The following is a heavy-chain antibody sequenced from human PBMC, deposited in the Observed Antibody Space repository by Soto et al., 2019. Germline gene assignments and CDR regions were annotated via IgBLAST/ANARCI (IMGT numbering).Heavy chain of an antibody. J-gene: IGHJ4*02. V-gene: IGHV4-59*01. Sequence: SETLSLTCKVSGGSIGKYYWNWIRQPPGKELEWIGHIYDGGSANYNPSLRSRVTISLDTSKSQFSLELRSVTPADTALYFCARVDTTLTAYSFDYWGQGTLVTVSS. D-gene: IGHD2-15*01. CDR3: ARVDTTLTAYSFDY. CDR1: GGSIGKYY. CDR2: IYDGGSA.